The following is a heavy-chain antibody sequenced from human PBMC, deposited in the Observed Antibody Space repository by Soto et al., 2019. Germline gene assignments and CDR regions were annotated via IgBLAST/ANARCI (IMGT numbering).Heavy chain of an antibody. V-gene: IGHV4-61*01. D-gene: IGHD6-19*01. CDR2: IYSSGST. Sequence: PXETLSLTCTVSGDSVSTGSKYWSWSRQPPGKPLEWIAYIYSSGSTNYNPSLKSRVTISRDTSKNQFSLKMTSVTAEDTAVYYCARSGGGSGWLGVQVTLVTVSS. CDR3: ARSGGGSGWL. CDR1: GDSVSTGSKY. J-gene: IGHJ4*02.